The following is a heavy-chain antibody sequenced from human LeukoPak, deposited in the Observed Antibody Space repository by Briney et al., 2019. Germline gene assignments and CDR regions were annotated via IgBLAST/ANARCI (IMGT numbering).Heavy chain of an antibody. V-gene: IGHV4-34*01. D-gene: IGHD3-22*01. CDR2: INHSGST. Sequence: SETLSLTCAVYGGSFSGYYWSWIRQPPGKGLEWIGEINHSGSTNYNPSLKSRVTISVDTSKNQFSLKLSSVTAADTAVYYCARDNPNYYDSSGYAFDIWGQGTMVTVSS. J-gene: IGHJ3*02. CDR3: ARDNPNYYDSSGYAFDI. CDR1: GGSFSGYY.